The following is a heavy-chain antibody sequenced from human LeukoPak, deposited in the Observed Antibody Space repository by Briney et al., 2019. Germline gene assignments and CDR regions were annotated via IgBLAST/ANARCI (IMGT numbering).Heavy chain of an antibody. Sequence: PSETLSLTCTVSGGSISSYYWSWIRQPAGKGLEWIGRIYTSGSTNYNPSLKSRVTMSVDTSKNQFSLKLSSVTAADTAVYYCARGGYYVFWSGYRIVVFDIWGKGKMVTVSS. D-gene: IGHD3-3*01. V-gene: IGHV4-4*07. CDR1: GGSISSYY. CDR2: IYTSGST. CDR3: ARGGYYVFWSGYRIVVFDI. J-gene: IGHJ3*02.